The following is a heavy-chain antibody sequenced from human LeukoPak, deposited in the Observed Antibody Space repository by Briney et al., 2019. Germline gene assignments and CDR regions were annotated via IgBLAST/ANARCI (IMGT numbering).Heavy chain of an antibody. CDR1: GFTFSSYA. CDR3: AKDLIDGDIVVVVAAYFDY. D-gene: IGHD2-15*01. CDR2: ISGSGGST. Sequence: PGGSLRLSCAASGFTFSSYAMSWVRQAPGKGLEWVSAISGSGGSTYYADSVKGRFTISRDNSKNTLYLQMNSLRAEGTAVYYCAKDLIDGDIVVVVAAYFDYWGQGTLVTVSS. J-gene: IGHJ4*02. V-gene: IGHV3-23*01.